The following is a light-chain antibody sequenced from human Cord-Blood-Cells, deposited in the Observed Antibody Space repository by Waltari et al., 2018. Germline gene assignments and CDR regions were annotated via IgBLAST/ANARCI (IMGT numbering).Light chain of an antibody. Sequence: DIQMTQSPSSLSASVGDRVTITCQASQDISNYLNWYQQKPGKAPKLLIYDASNLETGVPSRFSGIGSGKDFNFTISSLQPEDIATYYCQQYDNLPYTFGQGTKLEIK. CDR2: DAS. V-gene: IGKV1-33*01. CDR3: QQYDNLPYT. CDR1: QDISNY. J-gene: IGKJ2*01.